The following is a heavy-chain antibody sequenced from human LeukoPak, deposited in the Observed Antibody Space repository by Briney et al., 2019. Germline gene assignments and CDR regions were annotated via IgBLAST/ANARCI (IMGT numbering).Heavy chain of an antibody. CDR2: ISWNSGSI. CDR1: GFTFDDYA. J-gene: IGHJ6*02. CDR3: AKGARLYYYYGMDV. V-gene: IGHV3-9*01. Sequence: PGRSLRLSCAASGFTFDDYAMHWVRQAPGKGLEWVSGISWNSGSIGYADSVKGRFTISRDNAKNSLYLRMNSLRAEDTALYYCAKGARLYYYYGMDVWGQGTTVTVSS.